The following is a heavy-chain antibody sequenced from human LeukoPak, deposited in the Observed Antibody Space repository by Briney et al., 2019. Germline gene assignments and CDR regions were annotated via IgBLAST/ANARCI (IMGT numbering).Heavy chain of an antibody. D-gene: IGHD4-17*01. CDR2: ISSGSSYI. J-gene: IGHJ4*02. Sequence: GGSLRLSCAASGFTFSSYTMNWVRQAPGKGLEWVSIISSGSSYIHYADSVKGRFTISRDNAKNSLYLQMNSLRAEDTAVYYCARGHTAVTRHFDFWGQGTLVTVSS. V-gene: IGHV3-21*01. CDR1: GFTFSSYT. CDR3: ARGHTAVTRHFDF.